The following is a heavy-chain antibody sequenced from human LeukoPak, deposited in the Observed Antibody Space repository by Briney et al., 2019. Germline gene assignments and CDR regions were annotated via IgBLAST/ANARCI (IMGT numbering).Heavy chain of an antibody. Sequence: GSLRLSCAASGFPFSGYAIHWVRQAPGKGLEWVAVISYDGRNEYYADSVKGRFIISRDNSKNTVYLQMNSLRVEDTAVYYCARGNADLRYYYGAFDLWGQGTMVTVSS. CDR2: ISYDGRNE. CDR1: GFPFSGYA. V-gene: IGHV3-30*04. J-gene: IGHJ3*01. CDR3: ARGNADLRYYYGAFDL. D-gene: IGHD3-10*01.